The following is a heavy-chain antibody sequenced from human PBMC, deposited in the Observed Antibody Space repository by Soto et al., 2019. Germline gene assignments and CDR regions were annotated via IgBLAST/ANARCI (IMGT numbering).Heavy chain of an antibody. CDR3: TRRYNWNDYYFDP. J-gene: IGHJ5*02. D-gene: IGHD1-20*01. CDR2: CYYSGTS. Sequence: KASETLSLTCTVSGGSIRVQSYYWTWIRQTPGKGLEWVGSCYYSGTSYFNPALKGRVTISVDTSTNQFSLRLTSVTAADTAVYYCTRRYNWNDYYFDPWGQGTLVTSPQ. CDR1: GGSIRVQSYY. V-gene: IGHV4-39*01.